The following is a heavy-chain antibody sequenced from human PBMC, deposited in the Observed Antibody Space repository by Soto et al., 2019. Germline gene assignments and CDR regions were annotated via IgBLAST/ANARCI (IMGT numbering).Heavy chain of an antibody. Sequence: SETLSLTCAVYGGSFSGYYWSWIRQPPGKGLEWIGEINHSGSTNYNPSLKSRVTISVDTSKNQFSLKLSSVTAADTAVYYCARVSGYYDSSAHWVRDYWGQGTLVTVS. J-gene: IGHJ4*02. CDR1: GGSFSGYY. CDR2: INHSGST. D-gene: IGHD3-22*01. V-gene: IGHV4-34*01. CDR3: ARVSGYYDSSAHWVRDY.